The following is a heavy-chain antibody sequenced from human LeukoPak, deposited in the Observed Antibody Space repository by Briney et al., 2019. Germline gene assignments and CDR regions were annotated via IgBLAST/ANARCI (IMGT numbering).Heavy chain of an antibody. CDR2: LSDSGSST. D-gene: IGHD3-10*01. V-gene: IGHV3-23*01. Sequence: GGSLRLSCAASGFTFSNYAMSWVRQAPGRGLDWVSTLSDSGSSTYYADSVKGRFTISRDNSKNTLYLQMDSLRVEDTAIYYCAKVPYSDYGSGRPPFMDVWGQGTTVAVSS. CDR3: AKVPYSDYGSGRPPFMDV. J-gene: IGHJ6*02. CDR1: GFTFSNYA.